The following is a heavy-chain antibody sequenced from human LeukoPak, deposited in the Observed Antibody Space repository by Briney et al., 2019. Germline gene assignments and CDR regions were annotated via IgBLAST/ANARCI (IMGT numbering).Heavy chain of an antibody. D-gene: IGHD6-19*01. V-gene: IGHV4-34*01. CDR2: INHSGST. CDR1: GGSFSGYY. J-gene: IGHJ6*02. CDR3: ARGRVMYSSGWYYYYYGMDV. Sequence: SETLSLTCAVYGGSFSGYYWSWIRQPPGKGLEWIGEINHSGSTNYNPSLKSRVTISVDTSKNQFSLKLSSVTAADTAVYYCARGRVMYSSGWYYYYYGMDVWGQGTTVTVSS.